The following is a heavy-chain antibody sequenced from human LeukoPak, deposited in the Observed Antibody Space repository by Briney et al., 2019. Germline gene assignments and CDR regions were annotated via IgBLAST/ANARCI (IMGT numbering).Heavy chain of an antibody. Sequence: PSETLSLTCAVYGGSFSGYYWSWIRQPPGKGLEWIGYIYYTGSTNYNPSLKSRVTISGDTSKMQFSLKLSSVTPADTAVYYCARQVIGPGGIDYWGQGTLVTVSS. CDR3: ARQVIGPGGIDY. CDR2: IYYTGST. V-gene: IGHV4-59*08. D-gene: IGHD1-14*01. CDR1: GGSFSGYY. J-gene: IGHJ4*02.